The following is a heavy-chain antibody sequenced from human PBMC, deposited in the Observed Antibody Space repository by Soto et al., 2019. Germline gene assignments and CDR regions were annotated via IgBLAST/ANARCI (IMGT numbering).Heavy chain of an antibody. Sequence: PSETLSLTCTVSGGSISSGDNYWSWIRQPPGKGLEWIGYIYYSGSAYYNPSPQSRVTISVDTSKNHFSLKLSSVTAADTAVYYCARVVVDVFDIWGQGTMVTVSS. J-gene: IGHJ3*02. CDR3: ARVVVDVFDI. CDR2: IYYSGSA. CDR1: GGSISSGDNY. D-gene: IGHD2-15*01. V-gene: IGHV4-30-4*01.